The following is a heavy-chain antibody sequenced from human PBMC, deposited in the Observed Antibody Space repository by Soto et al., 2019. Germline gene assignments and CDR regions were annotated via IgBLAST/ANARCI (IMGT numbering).Heavy chain of an antibody. CDR3: ARPYSYDSSGYYGAWAFDI. CDR1: GGYFARWW. CDR2: ISSSSSHI. J-gene: IGHJ3*02. Sequence: SQRLYRRAWGGYFARWWRNQIHQKHGKGREWVSSISSSSSHIYYADSVKGRFTISRDNAKNSLSLQINSLRAEDTAVYYCARPYSYDSSGYYGAWAFDIWGQGTMVTVSS. V-gene: IGHV3-21*06. D-gene: IGHD3-22*01.